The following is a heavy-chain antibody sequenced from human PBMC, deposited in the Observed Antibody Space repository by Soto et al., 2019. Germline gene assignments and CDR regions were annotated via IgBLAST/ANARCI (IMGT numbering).Heavy chain of an antibody. V-gene: IGHV3-33*01. J-gene: IGHJ4*02. D-gene: IGHD2-15*01. CDR1: GFTFSRYA. CDR3: ARESQYCSGGNCYSGGGDY. CDR2: VWSDGISK. Sequence: PGGSLRLSCAASGFTFSRYAMQWVRQAPGKGLEWVAVVWSDGISKYYPDSVKGRFTISRDNSKNTLYLQMNSLRVEDTAVYYCARESQYCSGGNCYSGGGDYWGQGTLVTVSS.